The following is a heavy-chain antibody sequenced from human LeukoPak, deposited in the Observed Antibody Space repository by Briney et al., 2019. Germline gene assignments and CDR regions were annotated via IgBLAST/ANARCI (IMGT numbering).Heavy chain of an antibody. CDR1: NDYISDYY. V-gene: IGHV4-4*07. Sequence: PSETLSLTCILSNDYISDYYWSWIRQPAGKGLEGIGRVSQWKTNYNPSLMGRVSMSVHPSKNQFSLKLNSAPAADTAVYYCARQGSDNYFDSWGLGILVTVSS. D-gene: IGHD2-21*01. CDR3: ARQGSDNYFDS. J-gene: IGHJ4*02. CDR2: VSQWKT.